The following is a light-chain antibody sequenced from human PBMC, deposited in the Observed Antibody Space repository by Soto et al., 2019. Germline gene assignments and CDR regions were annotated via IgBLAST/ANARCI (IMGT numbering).Light chain of an antibody. CDR1: QSVGNF. V-gene: IGKV3-11*01. J-gene: IGKJ4*01. CDR3: QHRATWPPSVT. Sequence: PETLSLSPRARATLSCRASQSVGNFLTWYQQKPGQAPRLLISDVSKRATGIPARFSGSGSGTDFTLTIMKLEPEDFAVYYCQHRATWPPSVTFGGGT. CDR2: DVS.